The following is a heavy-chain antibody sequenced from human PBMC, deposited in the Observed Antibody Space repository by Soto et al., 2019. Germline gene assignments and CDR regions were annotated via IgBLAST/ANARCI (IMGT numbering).Heavy chain of an antibody. CDR3: ARGENCRGGTCYSEYFPH. V-gene: IGHV1-46*01. CDR2: VNPSGGSA. CDR1: GYIFTAYS. Sequence: QVQLVQSGAEVKKPGASVKVSCKTSGYIFTAYSMDWVRQAPGQGLEWMGVVNPSGGSAPDAQSFECRVPLTRDTSTSTFYLELSILRSEDTAVYYCARGENCRGGTCYSEYFPHCGQGTLVTDSS. D-gene: IGHD2-15*01. J-gene: IGHJ1*01.